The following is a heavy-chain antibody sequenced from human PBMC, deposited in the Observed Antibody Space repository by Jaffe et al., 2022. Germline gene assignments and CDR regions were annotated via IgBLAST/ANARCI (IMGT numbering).Heavy chain of an antibody. CDR3: TRDLGNCGGDCYDILT. V-gene: IGHV3-49*04. CDR1: GFTFGDYA. CDR2: IRSKAYGGTT. J-gene: IGHJ4*02. D-gene: IGHD2-21*02. Sequence: EVQLVESGGGLVQPGRSLRLSCTASGFTFGDYAMSWVRQAPGKGLEWVGFIRSKAYGGTTEYAASVKGRFTISRDDSKSIAYLQMNSLKTEDTAVYYCTRDLGNCGGDCYDILTWGQGTLVTVSS.